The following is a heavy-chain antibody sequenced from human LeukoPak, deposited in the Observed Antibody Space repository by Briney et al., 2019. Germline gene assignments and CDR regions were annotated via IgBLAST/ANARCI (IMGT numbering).Heavy chain of an antibody. CDR3: AGQQGLQNLNFDY. J-gene: IGHJ4*02. CDR1: GYTFTNYY. CDR2: INPIGGTT. D-gene: IGHD4-11*01. Sequence: GASVKVSCKASGYTFTNYYIHWVRQAPGQGLEWMGIINPIGGTTDYAQKFQGRVTMTRDTSTSTVYMELSSLRSEDTAVYYCAGQQGLQNLNFDYWGQGTLVTVSS. V-gene: IGHV1-46*01.